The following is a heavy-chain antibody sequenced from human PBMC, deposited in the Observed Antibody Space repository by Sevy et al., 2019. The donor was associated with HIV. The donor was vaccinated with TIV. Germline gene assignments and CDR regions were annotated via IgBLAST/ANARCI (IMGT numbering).Heavy chain of an antibody. V-gene: IGHV3-48*01. D-gene: IGHD6-13*01. Sequence: GGSLRLSCAASVFTFSNYNMDWVRQAPGKGLEWVSYITFSSNTIYYADSVKGRFTISRDNAKKSLYLQMNSLRAEDTAVYYCARHQLRVSATGFDYWGQGTLVTVSS. J-gene: IGHJ4*02. CDR2: ITFSSNTI. CDR3: ARHQLRVSATGFDY. CDR1: VFTFSNYN.